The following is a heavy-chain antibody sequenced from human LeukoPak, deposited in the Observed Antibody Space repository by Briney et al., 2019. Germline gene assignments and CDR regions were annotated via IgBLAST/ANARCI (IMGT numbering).Heavy chain of an antibody. D-gene: IGHD3-3*01. CDR3: ASSQGSGS. CDR1: GFTFSSDA. J-gene: IGHJ5*02. CDR2: ISDDGSEK. V-gene: IGHV3-30-3*01. Sequence: SGRSLRLSCAASGFTFSSDAMHWVRQAPGKGLEWVAVISDDGSEKYYADSVKGRFTISRDNSKNTLYLQMNSLRAEDTAVYYCASSQGSGSWGQGTLVTVSS.